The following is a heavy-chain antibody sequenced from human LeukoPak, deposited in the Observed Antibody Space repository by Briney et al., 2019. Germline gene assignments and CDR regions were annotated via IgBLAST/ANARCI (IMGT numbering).Heavy chain of an antibody. CDR2: TYYRSKWYN. D-gene: IGHD4-17*01. V-gene: IGHV6-1*01. J-gene: IGHJ5*02. CDR3: ARVTVTTFDNWFDP. Sequence: SQTLSLTCAISGDSVSSNSAAWNWIRQSPSRGLEWLGRTYYRSKWYNDYEVSVKSRITINPDKSKNQFSLQLNSVTPEDTAVYYCARVTVTTFDNWFDPWGQGTLVTVSS. CDR1: GDSVSSNSAA.